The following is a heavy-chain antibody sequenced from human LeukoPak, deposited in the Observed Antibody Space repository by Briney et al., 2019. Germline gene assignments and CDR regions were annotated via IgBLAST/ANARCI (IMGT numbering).Heavy chain of an antibody. V-gene: IGHV1-46*01. D-gene: IGHD3-3*01. CDR2: INPSGGST. Sequence: ASVKVSCKASGYTFTNYYVHWVRQAPGQGLEWMGVINPSGGSTNYAQKFQGRVTITTDESTSTAYMELSSLRSEDTAVYYCARGPSDSRFLEWLLPRSYYFDYWGQGTLVTVSS. CDR3: ARGPSDSRFLEWLLPRSYYFDY. J-gene: IGHJ4*02. CDR1: GYTFTNYY.